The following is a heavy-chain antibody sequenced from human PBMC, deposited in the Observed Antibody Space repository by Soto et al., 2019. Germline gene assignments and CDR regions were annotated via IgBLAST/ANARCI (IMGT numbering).Heavy chain of an antibody. D-gene: IGHD6-13*01. CDR3: ATLGIAAAGAINNWFDP. CDR2: IYYSGST. CDR1: GGSISSSSYY. Sequence: SETLSLTCTVSGGSISSSSYYWGWIRQPPGKGLEWIGSIYYSGSTYYNPSLKSRVTISVDASKNQFSLKLSSVAAADTAVYYCATLGIAAAGAINNWFDPWGQGTLVTVSS. V-gene: IGHV4-39*01. J-gene: IGHJ5*02.